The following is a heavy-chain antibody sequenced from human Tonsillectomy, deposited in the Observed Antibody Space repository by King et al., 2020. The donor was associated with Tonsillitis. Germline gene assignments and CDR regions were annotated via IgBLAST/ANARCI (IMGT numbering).Heavy chain of an antibody. D-gene: IGHD3-9*01. Sequence: VQLQESGPGLVKPSETLSLTCTVSGGSISGYYWNWIRQTPEKGLEWIGYIFYTGSTNYNPPLQSRLTMSVDTSKNQFSLKLSSVSAADTAVYSCARGRKESTRFDWGFDYWGQGTLVTVSS. V-gene: IGHV4-59*08. CDR3: ARGRKESTRFDWGFDY. CDR2: IFYTGST. CDR1: GGSISGYY. J-gene: IGHJ4*02.